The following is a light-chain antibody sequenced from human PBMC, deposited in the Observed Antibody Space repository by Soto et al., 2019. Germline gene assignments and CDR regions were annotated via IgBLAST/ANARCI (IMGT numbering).Light chain of an antibody. CDR3: QQYEGSWT. J-gene: IGKJ1*01. CDR1: QSISSTF. CDR2: GAS. V-gene: IGKV3-20*01. Sequence: EIVLTQSPGTLSLSPGEGATLSCRASQSISSTFLARYQHKPGQAPRVLIYGASRRAAGIPDRFSGSGSGTDFTLTFSRLEPENFAVYYCQQYEGSWTFGQGTKVEIK.